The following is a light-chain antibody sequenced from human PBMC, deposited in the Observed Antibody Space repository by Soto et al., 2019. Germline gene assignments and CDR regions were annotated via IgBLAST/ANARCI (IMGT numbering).Light chain of an antibody. V-gene: IGKV3-11*01. Sequence: EIVLTQSPATLSLSPGKRATLSCRASQSVSSYLAWYQQKPGQAPRLLIYDASNRATGIPARFSGSGSGTDFTLTISSLEPEDFAVYYCQQRSDWPLTFGGGTKVEIK. CDR2: DAS. CDR3: QQRSDWPLT. CDR1: QSVSSY. J-gene: IGKJ4*01.